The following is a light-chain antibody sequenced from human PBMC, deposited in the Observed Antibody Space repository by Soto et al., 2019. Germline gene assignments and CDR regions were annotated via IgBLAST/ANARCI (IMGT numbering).Light chain of an antibody. CDR1: SSNIGNNF. J-gene: IGLJ2*01. Sequence: QSVLTQPPSVSAAPGQKVIISCSGSSSNIGNNFVSWYQQVPGTAPKLLIYDNTKRPSGIPDRFSGSKSGTSATLGITGLQTGDEADYYCRTWDGSLSAGVFGGGTKVTVL. CDR3: RTWDGSLSAGV. V-gene: IGLV1-51*01. CDR2: DNT.